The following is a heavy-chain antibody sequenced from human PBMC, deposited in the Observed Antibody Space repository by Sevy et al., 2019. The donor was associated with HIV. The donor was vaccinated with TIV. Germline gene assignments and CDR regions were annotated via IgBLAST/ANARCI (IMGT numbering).Heavy chain of an antibody. D-gene: IGHD1-1*01. V-gene: IGHV3-21*06. CDR1: GFTFSTYT. CDR2: ISGFSSYI. CDR3: ARERNTYGQGYFDY. J-gene: IGHJ4*02. Sequence: GGSLRLSCAVSGFTFSTYTMNWVRQAPGKGLEWVSSISGFSSYIYYADSVKGRFTISRDNAKNSLSLQMNSLRADDTAVYYCARERNTYGQGYFDYWGQGTLVTVSS.